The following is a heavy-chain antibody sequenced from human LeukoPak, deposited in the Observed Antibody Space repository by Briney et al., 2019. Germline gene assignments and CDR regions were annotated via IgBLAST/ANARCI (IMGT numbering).Heavy chain of an antibody. J-gene: IGHJ5*02. CDR1: GGSFSGYY. CDR3: ARSISLRVWSGYSNWFDP. D-gene: IGHD3-3*01. Sequence: SETLSLTCAVYGGSFSGYYWSWIRQPPGKGLEWIGEINHSGSTNYNPSLKSRVTISVDTSKNQFSLKLSSVTAADTAVYYYARSISLRVWSGYSNWFDPWGQGTLVTVSS. CDR2: INHSGST. V-gene: IGHV4-34*01.